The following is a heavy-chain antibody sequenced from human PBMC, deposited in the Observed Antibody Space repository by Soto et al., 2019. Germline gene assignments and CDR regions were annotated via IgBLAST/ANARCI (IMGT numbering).Heavy chain of an antibody. J-gene: IGHJ6*02. D-gene: IGHD3-10*01. Sequence: QVQLQESGPGLLKASETLSLTCSVSGGSVRSGNHFWNWIRQPPGRGLEWLGYMYYTGVTNYNPSLKSRVSMSVDTSKNQFSLNLTSLTAADTAVYYCARGGEPLGYYGLDVWGQGTTVTVCS. V-gene: IGHV4-61*01. CDR2: MYYTGVT. CDR3: ARGGEPLGYYGLDV. CDR1: GGSVRSGNHF.